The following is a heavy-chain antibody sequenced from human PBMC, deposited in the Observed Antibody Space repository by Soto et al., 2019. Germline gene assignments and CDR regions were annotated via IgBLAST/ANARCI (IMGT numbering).Heavy chain of an antibody. J-gene: IGHJ3*02. V-gene: IGHV2-5*02. CDR1: GFSLSDNGVG. CDR3: AHRLTWDAFDI. Sequence: QITLKESGPTLVNRTQTLTLTCTFSGFSLSDNGVGVGWIRQPPGKALEWLALIYWDDEKIYSPSLKTRLTITKDTSKNQVLLTMTNMDPADTATYYCAHRLTWDAFDIWGQGTMVTVSS. CDR2: IYWDDEK. D-gene: IGHD1-26*01.